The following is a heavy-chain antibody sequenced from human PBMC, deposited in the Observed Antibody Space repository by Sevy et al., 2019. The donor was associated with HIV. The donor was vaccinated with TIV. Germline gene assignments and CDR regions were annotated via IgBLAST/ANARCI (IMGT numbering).Heavy chain of an antibody. CDR3: AKDFTGYNGMDV. J-gene: IGHJ6*02. Sequence: GGSLRLSCVVSGIIFTSSGMHWVRQAPGKGLEWVAVLSYHGRDKFYADSVKGRFTISRDNSKNILYLQMNGLRIEDTAVYCCAKDFTGYNGMDVWGQGTMVTVSS. CDR1: GIIFTSSG. V-gene: IGHV3-30*18. D-gene: IGHD3-9*01. CDR2: LSYHGRDK.